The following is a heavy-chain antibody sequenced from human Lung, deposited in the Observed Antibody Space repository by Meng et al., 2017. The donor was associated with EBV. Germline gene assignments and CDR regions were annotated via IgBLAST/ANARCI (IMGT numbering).Heavy chain of an antibody. Sequence: QVQQQQWGAGLLQPSEALSLPCGVSGRSFSSSYWSWIRQPPGKGLEWIGQINYSGITNYNPSLKSRVTISVDTSKNQFSLSLNSVTAADTAVYYCARGGTSSAPFDYWGQGTLVTVSS. J-gene: IGHJ4*02. D-gene: IGHD2-2*01. CDR1: GRSFSSSY. CDR3: ARGGTSSAPFDY. CDR2: INYSGIT. V-gene: IGHV4-34*01.